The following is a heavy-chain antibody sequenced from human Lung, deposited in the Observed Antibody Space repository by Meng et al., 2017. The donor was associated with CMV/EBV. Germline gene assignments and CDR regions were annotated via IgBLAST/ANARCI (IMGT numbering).Heavy chain of an antibody. CDR2: IRYDGSNK. J-gene: IGHJ4*02. Sequence: GESXKISCAASGFTFSSYGMHWVRQAPGKGLEWVAFIRYDGSNKYYADSVKGRFTISRDNSKNTLYLQMNSLRAEDTAVYYCAKDPNPHYYDSSGLDYWGQGTXVTVSS. CDR1: GFTFSSYG. CDR3: AKDPNPHYYDSSGLDY. D-gene: IGHD3-22*01. V-gene: IGHV3-30*02.